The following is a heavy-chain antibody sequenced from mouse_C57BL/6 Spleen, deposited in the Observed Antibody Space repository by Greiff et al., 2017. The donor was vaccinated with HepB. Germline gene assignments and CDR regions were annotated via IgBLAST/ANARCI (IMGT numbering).Heavy chain of an antibody. Sequence: QVHVKQSGAELVKPGASVKISCKASGYAFSSYWMNWVKQRPGKGLEWIGQIYPGDGDTNYNGKFKGKATLTADKSSSTAYMQLSSLTSEDSAVYFCARQGIYYGNYGYFDVWGTGTTVTVSS. CDR2: IYPGDGDT. V-gene: IGHV1-80*01. D-gene: IGHD2-1*01. J-gene: IGHJ1*03. CDR3: ARQGIYYGNYGYFDV. CDR1: GYAFSSYW.